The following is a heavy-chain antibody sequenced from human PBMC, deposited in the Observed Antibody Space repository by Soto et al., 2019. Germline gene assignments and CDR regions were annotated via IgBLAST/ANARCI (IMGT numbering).Heavy chain of an antibody. Sequence: PGGSLRLSCAASGLTFDDYAMHWVRQAPGKGLEWVSGISWNSGSRGYADSVKGRFTISRDNAKNSLYLQMNSLRAEDTALYYCAKDTGTTGLGGRYGMDVWGQGTTITVSS. J-gene: IGHJ6*02. D-gene: IGHD1-7*01. CDR1: GLTFDDYA. CDR3: AKDTGTTGLGGRYGMDV. V-gene: IGHV3-9*01. CDR2: ISWNSGSR.